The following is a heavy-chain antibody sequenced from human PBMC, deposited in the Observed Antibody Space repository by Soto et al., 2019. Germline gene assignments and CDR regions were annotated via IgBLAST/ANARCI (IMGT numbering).Heavy chain of an antibody. CDR2: ISGSGTTT. Sequence: QRLSCAASGFTSTNYVMNWVRQAPGKGLEWVSSISGSGTTTFYADSAKGRFIISRDNSKNTLYLQMNSLRAEDTALYYCAKDRVGGVPDAFDIWGQGTMVTVSS. CDR3: AKDRVGGVPDAFDI. CDR1: GFTSTNYV. D-gene: IGHD2-8*01. V-gene: IGHV3-23*01. J-gene: IGHJ3*02.